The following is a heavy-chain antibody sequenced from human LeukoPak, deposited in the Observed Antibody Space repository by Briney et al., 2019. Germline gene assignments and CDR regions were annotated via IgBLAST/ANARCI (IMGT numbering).Heavy chain of an antibody. CDR1: GGTFSSYA. D-gene: IGHD1-20*01. CDR2: IIPILGIA. Sequence: ASVKVSCKASGGTFSSYAISWVRQAPGQGLEWMGRIIPILGIANYAQKFQGRVTITADKSTSTAYMELSSLRSEDTAVYYCASPPPYNWNDLAAFDIWGQGTMVTVSS. CDR3: ASPPPYNWNDLAAFDI. J-gene: IGHJ3*02. V-gene: IGHV1-69*04.